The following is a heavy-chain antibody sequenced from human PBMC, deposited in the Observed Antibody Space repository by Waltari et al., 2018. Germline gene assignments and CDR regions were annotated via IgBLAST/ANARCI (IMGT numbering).Heavy chain of an antibody. J-gene: IGHJ6*03. Sequence: QVQLQASGPGLVKPSETLSLPCTVSGGSISIYYLRWIRQPPGKGLEWIGYIYYSGSTNYNPSLKSRVTISVDTSKNQFSLKLSSVTAADTAVYYCARELNSGSYHRGYYMDVWGKGTTVTVSS. D-gene: IGHD1-26*01. CDR3: ARELNSGSYHRGYYMDV. CDR2: IYYSGST. V-gene: IGHV4-59*01. CDR1: GGSISIYY.